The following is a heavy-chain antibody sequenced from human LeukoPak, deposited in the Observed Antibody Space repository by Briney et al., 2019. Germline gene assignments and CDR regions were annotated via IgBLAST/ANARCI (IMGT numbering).Heavy chain of an antibody. D-gene: IGHD5-18*01. Sequence: PGGSLRPSCAPSGFTVSTNYMSWFRQAPGGGLEWVSITHNGGTTYYADSVKGRFTVSRDNSKNTLYLQMNSLRAEDTAVYYCARDRGYSYPTWGQGTLVTVSS. V-gene: IGHV3-53*01. CDR1: GFTVSTNY. J-gene: IGHJ5*02. CDR2: THNGGTT. CDR3: ARDRGYSYPT.